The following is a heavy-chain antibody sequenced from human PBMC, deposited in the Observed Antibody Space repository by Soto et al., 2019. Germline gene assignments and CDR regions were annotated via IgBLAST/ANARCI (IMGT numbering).Heavy chain of an antibody. CDR3: AKLGGRRLWFGELLLFDY. D-gene: IGHD3-10*01. J-gene: IGHJ4*02. Sequence: GGSLRLSCAASGFTFSSYAMSWVRQAPGKGLEWVSSISGSGDTTYYADSVKGRLTISRDNSKNTLYLQMNSLRAEDTALYYCAKLGGRRLWFGELLLFDYWGQGTLVTVSS. CDR1: GFTFSSYA. CDR2: ISGSGDTT. V-gene: IGHV3-23*01.